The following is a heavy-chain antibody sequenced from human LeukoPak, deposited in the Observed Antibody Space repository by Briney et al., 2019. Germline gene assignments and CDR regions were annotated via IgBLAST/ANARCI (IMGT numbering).Heavy chain of an antibody. Sequence: ASXKVSCKTSAHSFIYYSIHWVRQAPGQGLEWMGRITSNSGGTNYAQNFQGSVTMTSDPSISTAYMELSGLTSDDTAVYYCARGGSGSGYLYYFDYWGQGNMVSVSS. CDR1: AHSFIYYS. J-gene: IGHJ4*02. V-gene: IGHV1-2*06. CDR2: ITSNSGGT. D-gene: IGHD3-10*01. CDR3: ARGGSGSGYLYYFDY.